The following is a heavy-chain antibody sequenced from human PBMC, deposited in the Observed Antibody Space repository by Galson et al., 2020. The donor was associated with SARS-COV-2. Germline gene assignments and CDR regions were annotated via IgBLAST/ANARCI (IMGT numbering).Heavy chain of an antibody. D-gene: IGHD5-12*01. CDR1: GGSFSGYY. CDR2: INHSGST. CDR3: ARGFQGEIVATIFVPFYYYYYMDV. Sequence: SETLSLTCAVYGGSFSGYYWSWIRQPPGKGLEWIGEINHSGSTNYNPSLKSRFTISVDTSKNQFSLKLSSVTAADTAVYYCARGFQGEIVATIFVPFYYYYYMDVWGKGTTVTVSS. J-gene: IGHJ6*03. V-gene: IGHV4-34*01.